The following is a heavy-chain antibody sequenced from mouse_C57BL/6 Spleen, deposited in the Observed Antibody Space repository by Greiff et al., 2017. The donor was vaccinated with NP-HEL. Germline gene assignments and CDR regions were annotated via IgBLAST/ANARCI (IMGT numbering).Heavy chain of an antibody. CDR3: ARSDGYDQAWFAY. Sequence: QVQLQQPGAELVRPGSSVKLSCKASGYTFTSYWMHWVKQRPIQGLEWIGNIDPSDSETHYNQKFKDKATLTVDKSSSTAYLQLSSLTSDDSAVYYCARSDGYDQAWFAYWGQGTLVTVSA. V-gene: IGHV1-52*01. D-gene: IGHD2-2*01. CDR1: GYTFTSYW. CDR2: IDPSDSET. J-gene: IGHJ3*01.